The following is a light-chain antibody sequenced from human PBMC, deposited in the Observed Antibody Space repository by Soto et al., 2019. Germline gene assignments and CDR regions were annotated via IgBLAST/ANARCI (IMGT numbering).Light chain of an antibody. J-gene: IGLJ1*01. CDR1: SSNIGAGYD. Sequence: QSVLTQPPSVYGAPGQRVTITCTWSSSNIGAGYDVHWYQQFPGTAPKLLIYGNSNRPSGVPDRFSGSKSGTSASLAITGLQAEYEADYYCQSYDSSLSGVFGSGTKLTAL. CDR2: GNS. V-gene: IGLV1-40*01. CDR3: QSYDSSLSGV.